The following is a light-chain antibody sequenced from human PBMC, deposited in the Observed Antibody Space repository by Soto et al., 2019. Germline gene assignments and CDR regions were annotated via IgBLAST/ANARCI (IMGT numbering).Light chain of an antibody. Sequence: QSALTQPASVSGSPGQSITISCTGTGGDLGVYDYVSWYQQHPGKAPKLMIYDVSHRPSGVSIRFSGSKSGNTASLTISGLQAEDEADYYCSSYISRSVWVFGGGTKLTVL. CDR1: GGDLGVYDY. V-gene: IGLV2-14*01. J-gene: IGLJ3*02. CDR3: SSYISRSVWV. CDR2: DVS.